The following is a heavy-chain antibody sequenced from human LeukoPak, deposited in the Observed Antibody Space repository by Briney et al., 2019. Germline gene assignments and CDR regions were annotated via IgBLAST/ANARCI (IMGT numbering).Heavy chain of an antibody. J-gene: IGHJ4*02. CDR3: ARSTGTSMPYYFDY. Sequence: PSQTLSLTCTVSGGSISSGGYYWSWIRQHPGKGLEWIGYIYYSGSTYYNPSLKSRVTISVDTSKNQFSLELSSVTAADTAVYYCARSTGTSMPYYFDYWGQGTLVTVSS. CDR1: GGSISSGGYY. V-gene: IGHV4-31*03. D-gene: IGHD2/OR15-2a*01. CDR2: IYYSGST.